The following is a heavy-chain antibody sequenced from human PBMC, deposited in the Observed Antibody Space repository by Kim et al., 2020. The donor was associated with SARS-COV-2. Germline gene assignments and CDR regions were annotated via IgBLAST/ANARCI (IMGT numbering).Heavy chain of an antibody. Sequence: SGNTNYAQKFQERVTITRDMSTSTAYMELSSLRSEDTAVYYCAAPSYGIDVWGQGTTVTVSS. CDR2: SGNT. V-gene: IGHV1-58*01. CDR3: AAPSYGIDV. J-gene: IGHJ6*02.